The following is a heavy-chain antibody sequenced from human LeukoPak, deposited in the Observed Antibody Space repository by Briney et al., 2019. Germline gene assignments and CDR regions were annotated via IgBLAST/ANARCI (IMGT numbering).Heavy chain of an antibody. V-gene: IGHV3-30*02. D-gene: IGHD6-6*01. CDR1: GFTFSDYY. CDR2: IRYDGSNK. CDR3: AKDTHRQQYSGFDY. Sequence: GGSLRLSCAASGFTFSDYYMSRIRQAPGKGLEWVAFIRYDGSNKYYADSVKGRFTISRDNSKNTLYLQMNSLRAEDTAVYYCAKDTHRQQYSGFDYWGQGTLVTVSS. J-gene: IGHJ4*02.